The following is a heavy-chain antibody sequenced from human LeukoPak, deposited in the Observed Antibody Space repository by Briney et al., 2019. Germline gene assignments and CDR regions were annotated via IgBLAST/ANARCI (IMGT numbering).Heavy chain of an antibody. V-gene: IGHV3-23*01. CDR3: AKGLWGVITTDAFDI. D-gene: IGHD3-22*01. CDR2: SGSGGTT. J-gene: IGHJ3*02. Sequence: GGSLRLSCAASGFTFSSYAMSWVRQAPGKGLEWVSASGSGGTTYYADSVKGRFTISRDNFKNTLYLQMNSLRAEDTAVYYCAKGLWGVITTDAFDIWGQGTMVTVSS. CDR1: GFTFSSYA.